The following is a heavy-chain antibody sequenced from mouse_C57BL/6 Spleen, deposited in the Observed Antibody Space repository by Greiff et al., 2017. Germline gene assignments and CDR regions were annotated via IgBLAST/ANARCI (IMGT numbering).Heavy chain of an antibody. CDR2: IDPENGDT. D-gene: IGHD1-1*01. J-gene: IGHJ3*01. CDR1: GFNIKDDS. CDR3: TYGSSYAWFAY. Sequence: EVQLQQSGAELVRPGASVKLSCTASGFNIKDDSMHWVKQRPEQGLEWIGWIDPENGDTEYASKFQGKATITADTSSNSAYLQLSSLTSEDTAVYYCTYGSSYAWFAYWGQGTLVTVSA. V-gene: IGHV14-4*01.